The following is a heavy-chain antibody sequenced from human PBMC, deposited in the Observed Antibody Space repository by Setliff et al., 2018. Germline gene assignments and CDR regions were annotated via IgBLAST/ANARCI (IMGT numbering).Heavy chain of an antibody. V-gene: IGHV4-59*01. CDR3: ARGGGYYFGYYYYGMDV. Sequence: PSETLSLTCTVSGGSISSYYWSWIRQPPGKGLEWIGYIYYSGSTNYNPSLKSRVTISVDTSKNQFSLKLSSVTDADTAVYYCARGGGYYFGYYYYGMDVWGQGTTVTVSS. CDR2: IYYSGST. J-gene: IGHJ6*02. D-gene: IGHD3-22*01. CDR1: GGSISSYY.